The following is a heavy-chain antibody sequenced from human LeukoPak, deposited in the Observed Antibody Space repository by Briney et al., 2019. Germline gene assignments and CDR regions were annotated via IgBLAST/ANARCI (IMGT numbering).Heavy chain of an antibody. J-gene: IGHJ4*02. CDR3: ATVTEDRENYIDY. CDR1: GGSVSSRDYY. Sequence: SETLSLTCTVSGGSVSSRDYYWTCIRQSPGKGLEWVGLIYYSGTTYYSPSLKSRIDMSVDTSKNQFSLRLNSVTAANTRVYICATVTEDRENYIDYWGQGTLVTVSS. V-gene: IGHV4-30-4*01. CDR2: IYYSGTT. D-gene: IGHD1-14*01.